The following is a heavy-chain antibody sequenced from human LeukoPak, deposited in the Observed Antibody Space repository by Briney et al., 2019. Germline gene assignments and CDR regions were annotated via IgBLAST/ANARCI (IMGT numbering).Heavy chain of an antibody. J-gene: IGHJ4*02. Sequence: SETLSLTCTVSGGSISSYYWSWIRQPPGKGLEWIGSIYHSGSTYYNPSLKSRVTISVDTSKNQFSLKLSSVTAADTAVYYCAREEGALDYYDSSGHWDYFDYWGQGTLVTVSS. CDR3: AREEGALDYYDSSGHWDYFDY. CDR2: IYHSGST. CDR1: GGSISSYY. D-gene: IGHD3-22*01. V-gene: IGHV4-38-2*02.